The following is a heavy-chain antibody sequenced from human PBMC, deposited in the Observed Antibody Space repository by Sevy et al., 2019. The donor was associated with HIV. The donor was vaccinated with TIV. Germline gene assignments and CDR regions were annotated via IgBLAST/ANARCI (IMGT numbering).Heavy chain of an antibody. V-gene: IGHV3-23*01. Sequence: GGSLRLSCAASGFIFSTYTMTWVRQAPGKGLEWVSGISGSGGSTYYADSLKGRFTIFRDNSKSTVHLQMYSLRAEDTAVYYCAKGDRTFYGLDVWGQGTTVTVSS. J-gene: IGHJ6*02. CDR2: ISGSGGST. CDR1: GFIFSTYT. CDR3: AKGDRTFYGLDV. D-gene: IGHD2-15*01.